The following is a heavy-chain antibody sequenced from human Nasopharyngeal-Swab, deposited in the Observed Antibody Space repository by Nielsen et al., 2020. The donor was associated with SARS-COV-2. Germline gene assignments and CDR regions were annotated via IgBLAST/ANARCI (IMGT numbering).Heavy chain of an antibody. CDR2: IDAGSGNT. J-gene: IGHJ4*02. CDR1: GFTFSTYA. Sequence: GESLKISCAASGFTFSTYAMTWVRQAPGKGLEWVSTIDAGSGNTWYADSVKGRFTISRDNSKSTLYLQMNSLRADDTALYYCADPPFSEYWGQGTLVTVSS. CDR3: ADPPFSEY. V-gene: IGHV3-23*01.